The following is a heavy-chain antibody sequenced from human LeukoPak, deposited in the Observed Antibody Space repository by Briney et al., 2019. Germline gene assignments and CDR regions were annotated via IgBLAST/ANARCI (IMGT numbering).Heavy chain of an antibody. D-gene: IGHD6-13*01. V-gene: IGHV3-23*01. J-gene: IGHJ4*02. CDR1: GITFSRYA. CDR2: ISGSGAGT. CDR3: AKLTNVAATGTFDY. Sequence: GFLILSCAASGITFSRYAMGLGRHAPGEGLGWVPAISGSGAGTYYADSVKGRFTLSRDNSKNTLYLQMNSLRAEDTALYFCAKLTNVAATGTFDYWGQGALVTVSS.